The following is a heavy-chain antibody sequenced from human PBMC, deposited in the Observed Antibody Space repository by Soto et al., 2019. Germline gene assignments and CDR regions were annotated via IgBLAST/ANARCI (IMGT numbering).Heavy chain of an antibody. CDR1: GVSISSGGYY. CDR3: ARVLGGSSIFYRYYGMDV. D-gene: IGHD1-26*01. CDR2: IYYSGST. J-gene: IGHJ6*02. Sequence: SETLSLTSTVSGVSISSGGYYWSWIRQHPGKGLEWIGYIYYSGSTYYNPSLKSRVTISVDTSKNQFSLKLSSVTAADTAVYYCARVLGGSSIFYRYYGMDVWGQGTTVTVSS. V-gene: IGHV4-31*03.